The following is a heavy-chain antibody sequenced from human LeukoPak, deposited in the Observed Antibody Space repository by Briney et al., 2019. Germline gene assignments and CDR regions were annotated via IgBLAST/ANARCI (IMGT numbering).Heavy chain of an antibody. CDR3: ATQGSISDFSSGYYQAIF. J-gene: IGHJ4*02. CDR1: GYTFTDYY. CDR2: FDPEYGQA. Sequence: ASVKVSCKASGYTFTDYYIHWVQQSPGKGLEWVGRFDPEYGQAIYAEKFQGRVTMTADTSTDTAYMEMSSLRSDDTAVFYCATQGSISDFSSGYYQAIFWGQGTLVTVSS. V-gene: IGHV1-69-2*01. D-gene: IGHD3-3*01.